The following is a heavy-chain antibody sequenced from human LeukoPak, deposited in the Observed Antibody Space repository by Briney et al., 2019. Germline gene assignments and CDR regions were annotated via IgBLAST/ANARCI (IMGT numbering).Heavy chain of an antibody. CDR3: ARPHQSYDILTGSNWFDP. Sequence: SETLSLTCTVSGYSISSGYYWSWIRQPPGKGLEWIGEINHSGSTNYNPSLKSRVTISVDTSKNQFSLKLSSVTAADTAVYYCARPHQSYDILTGSNWFDPWGQGTLVTVSS. D-gene: IGHD3-9*01. V-gene: IGHV4-38-2*02. J-gene: IGHJ5*02. CDR2: INHSGST. CDR1: GYSISSGYY.